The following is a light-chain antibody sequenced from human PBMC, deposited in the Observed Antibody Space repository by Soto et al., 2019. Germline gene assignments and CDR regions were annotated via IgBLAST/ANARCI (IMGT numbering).Light chain of an antibody. V-gene: IGKV3-20*01. CDR1: QSVGSTY. Sequence: EKVLAQSAGTLSLKIGERATLSCRVSQSVGSTYLAWYQQKPGQAPRLLIYGTSSRATGIPDRFSGSGSGTEFTLTISSLQPDDFATYYCQQYNIYSGTFGQGTKVDIK. CDR2: GTS. J-gene: IGKJ1*01. CDR3: QQYNIYSGT.